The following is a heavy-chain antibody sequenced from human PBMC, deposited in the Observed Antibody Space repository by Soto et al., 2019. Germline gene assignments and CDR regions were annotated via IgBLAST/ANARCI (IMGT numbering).Heavy chain of an antibody. CDR1: GGSISSSSYY. Sequence: PSETLSLTCTVSGGSISSSSYYWGWIRQPPGKGLEWIGSIYYSGSTYYNPSLKSRVTISVDTSKNQFSLKLSSVTAADTAVYYCARHVFLRITGTTPIFDYCGKGTLVPVSS. J-gene: IGHJ4*02. D-gene: IGHD1-7*01. V-gene: IGHV4-39*01. CDR3: ARHVFLRITGTTPIFDY. CDR2: IYYSGST.